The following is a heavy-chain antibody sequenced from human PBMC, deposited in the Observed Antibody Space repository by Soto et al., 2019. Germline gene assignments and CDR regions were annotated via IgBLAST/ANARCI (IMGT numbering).Heavy chain of an antibody. J-gene: IGHJ5*02. Sequence: SETLSLTCTVSGGSISSYYWSWIRQPPGKGLEWIGYIYYSGSTNYNPSLKSRVTISVDTSKNQFSLKLSSVTAADTAVYYCAREKPLNWFDLWGQGTLVSVSS. CDR2: IYYSGST. V-gene: IGHV4-59*01. CDR3: AREKPLNWFDL. CDR1: GGSISSYY.